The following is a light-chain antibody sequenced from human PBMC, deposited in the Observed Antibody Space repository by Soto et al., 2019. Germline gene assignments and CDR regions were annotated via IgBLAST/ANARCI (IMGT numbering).Light chain of an antibody. J-gene: IGKJ1*01. V-gene: IGKV2-28*01. CDR1: QSLLHSNGYNY. CDR3: MQPLHTSLT. Sequence: DIVMTQSPLSLPVTPGEPASISCRSSQSLLHSNGYNYLDWYLQKSGQSPQLLIYLGSTRASGVPDRFNGSGSGTDFTLKIRRVEAEDVGFYYCMQPLHTSLTFGQGTQVEIK. CDR2: LGS.